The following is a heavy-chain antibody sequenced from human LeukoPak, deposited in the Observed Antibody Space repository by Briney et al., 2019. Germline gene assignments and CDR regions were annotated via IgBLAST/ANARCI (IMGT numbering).Heavy chain of an antibody. D-gene: IGHD5-24*01. CDR2: ISSSGNNA. J-gene: IGHJ3*01. Sequence: GGSLRLSCAVSGFTFRGAAMTWVRQAPGKGLEWVSLISSSGNNAYYADSVKGRFTISRDNSKNTLSLQMNSLRVEDTAIYYCAKDIQLSTWGPGTRVTVSS. CDR1: GFTFRGAA. CDR3: AKDIQLST. V-gene: IGHV3-23*01.